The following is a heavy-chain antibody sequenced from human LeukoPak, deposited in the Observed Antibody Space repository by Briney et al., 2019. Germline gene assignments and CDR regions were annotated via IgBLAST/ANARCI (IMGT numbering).Heavy chain of an antibody. CDR1: GGSFSGYY. V-gene: IGHV4-34*01. CDR2: INHSGST. Sequence: SETLSLTCAVYGGSFSGYYWSWIRQPPGKGLEWIGEINHSGSTNYNPSLKSRVTISVDTSKNQFSLKLSSVTAADTAVYYCARGGQGYYDYVWGSYRYFDYWGQGTLVTVSS. J-gene: IGHJ4*02. D-gene: IGHD3-16*02. CDR3: ARGGQGYYDYVWGSYRYFDY.